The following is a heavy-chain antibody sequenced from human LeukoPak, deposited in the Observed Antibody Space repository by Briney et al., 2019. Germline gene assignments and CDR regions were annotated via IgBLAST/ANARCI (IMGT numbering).Heavy chain of an antibody. CDR2: IIPIFGTA. CDR3: ARDTAPKSVTGYSSVYNWFDP. D-gene: IGHD6-19*01. Sequence: SVKVSCKASGGTFSSYAISWVRQAPGQGLEWMGGIIPIFGTATYAQKFQGRVTITADESTSTAYMELSSLRSEDTAVYYCARDTAPKSVTGYSSVYNWFDPWGQGTLVTVSS. J-gene: IGHJ5*02. CDR1: GGTFSSYA. V-gene: IGHV1-69*13.